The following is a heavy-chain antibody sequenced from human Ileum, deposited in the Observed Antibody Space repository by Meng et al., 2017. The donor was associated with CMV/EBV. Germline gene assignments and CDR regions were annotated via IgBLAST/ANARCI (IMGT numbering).Heavy chain of an antibody. V-gene: IGHV1-18*01. Sequence: TCNSDGITWVRQAPEQAVEGMGWISTYNGNTNILHNLQGRITITTATSTRTAYMALRKLRSDDTDVYDCARGSCSSPICPQVNWFDPWGQGTLVTVSS. J-gene: IGHJ5*02. CDR2: ISTYNGNT. CDR1: TCNSDG. D-gene: IGHD2-15*01. CDR3: ARGSCSSPICPQVNWFDP.